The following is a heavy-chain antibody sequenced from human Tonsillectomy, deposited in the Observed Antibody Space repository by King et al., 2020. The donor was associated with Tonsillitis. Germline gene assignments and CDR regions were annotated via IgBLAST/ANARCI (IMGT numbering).Heavy chain of an antibody. CDR3: ARATMKVVVIM. Sequence: VQLVESGGGLVQPGGSLRLSCAASGFTFSSYAMSWVRQAPGKGLEGVSAMSGSGGSTYYADSVKGRFTISRDNSKNTLYLQMNSLRAEDTAVYYCARATMKVVVIMWGQGTLVTVSS. V-gene: IGHV3-23*04. J-gene: IGHJ4*02. D-gene: IGHD3-22*01. CDR2: MSGSGGST. CDR1: GFTFSSYA.